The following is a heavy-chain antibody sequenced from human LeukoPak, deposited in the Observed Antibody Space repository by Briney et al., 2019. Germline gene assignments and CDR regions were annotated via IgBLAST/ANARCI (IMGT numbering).Heavy chain of an antibody. J-gene: IGHJ4*02. D-gene: IGHD6-19*01. V-gene: IGHV5-51*01. CDR1: GYSFTSYW. CDR3: ARQPSYSSGXXXRDY. Sequence: GESLKISCKGSGYSFTSYWIGWVRQMPGKGLEWMGIIYPGDSDTRYSPSFQGQVTISADKSISTAYLQWSSLKASDTAMYYCARQPSYSSGXXXRDYWGQGTLVTVSS. CDR2: IYPGDSDT.